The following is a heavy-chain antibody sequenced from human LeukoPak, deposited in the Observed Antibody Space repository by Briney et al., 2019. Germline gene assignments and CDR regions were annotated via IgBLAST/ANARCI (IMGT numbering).Heavy chain of an antibody. Sequence: SETLSLTCAVYGGSFSGYYWSWIRQPPGKGLEWIGEINHSGSTNYNPSLKSRVTISVDTSKSQFSLKLSSVTAADTAVYYCARMPPDYGDYGFDLWGRGTLVTVSS. V-gene: IGHV4-34*01. CDR3: ARMPPDYGDYGFDL. CDR1: GGSFSGYY. J-gene: IGHJ2*01. CDR2: INHSGST. D-gene: IGHD4-17*01.